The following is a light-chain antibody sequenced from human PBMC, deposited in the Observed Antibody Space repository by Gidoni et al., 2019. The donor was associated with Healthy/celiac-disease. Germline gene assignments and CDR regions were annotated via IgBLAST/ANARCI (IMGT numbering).Light chain of an antibody. J-gene: IGKJ1*01. CDR2: GAS. Sequence: EIVMTQSPATLSLSPGERATLSCRASQSVSSNLAWYQQTPGQAPRLLIYGASTRATGIPARFSGSWSGTEFTLTISRLQSEDFAVYYCQQYNNWPRTFGQGTKVEIK. CDR3: QQYNNWPRT. V-gene: IGKV3-15*01. CDR1: QSVSSN.